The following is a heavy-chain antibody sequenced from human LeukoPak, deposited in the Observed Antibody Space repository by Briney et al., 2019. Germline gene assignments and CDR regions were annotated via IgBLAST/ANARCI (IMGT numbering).Heavy chain of an antibody. Sequence: SETLSLTCSFSGDPISTYYWSWIRQSPGKGLEWIGHIYSSGNTDYNSSLKSRVTISVDTSKSQFSLRLSSVTATDTAVYYCARLRWQLVGPYFDYWGQGILVTVSS. CDR3: ARLRWQLVGPYFDY. CDR1: GDPISTYY. V-gene: IGHV4-59*01. CDR2: IYSSGNT. J-gene: IGHJ4*02. D-gene: IGHD1-26*01.